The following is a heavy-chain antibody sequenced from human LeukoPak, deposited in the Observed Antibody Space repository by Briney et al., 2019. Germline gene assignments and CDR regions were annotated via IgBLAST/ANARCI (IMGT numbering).Heavy chain of an antibody. J-gene: IGHJ4*02. Sequence: GESLKISCKGSGYSFTSYWIGWVRQMPGKGLEWMGIIYPGDSDTRYSPSFQGQVTISADKSISTAYLQWSSLKASDTAMYYCARRFYDILTGCYFDYWGQGTLVTVSS. D-gene: IGHD3-9*01. V-gene: IGHV5-51*01. CDR3: ARRFYDILTGCYFDY. CDR1: GYSFTSYW. CDR2: IYPGDSDT.